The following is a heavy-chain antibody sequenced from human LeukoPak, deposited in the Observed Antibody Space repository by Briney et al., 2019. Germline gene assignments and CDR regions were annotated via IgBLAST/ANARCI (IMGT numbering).Heavy chain of an antibody. Sequence: GGSLRLSCAASGFIVSSNYMSWVRQAPGKGLGWVSIISSGGNTYYADSVKGRFTISRDISKNTLYLQMNGLRAEDTAVYYCAREVRGYYFDYWGQGTLVTVPS. D-gene: IGHD3-22*01. J-gene: IGHJ4*02. CDR1: GFIVSSNY. V-gene: IGHV3-53*01. CDR2: ISSGGNT. CDR3: AREVRGYYFDY.